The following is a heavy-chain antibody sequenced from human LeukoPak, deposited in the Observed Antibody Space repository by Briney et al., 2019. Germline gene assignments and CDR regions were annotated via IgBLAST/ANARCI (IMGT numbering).Heavy chain of an antibody. V-gene: IGHV3-23*01. Sequence: GGSLRLSYAASGFTFSSYAMSWVRQASGKGLEWVSAISGSGGSTYYADSVKGRFTISRDNSKNTLYLQMNSLRAEDTAVYYCAKDPANDYGDYYNYGMDVWGQGTTVTVSS. D-gene: IGHD4-17*01. CDR1: GFTFSSYA. CDR2: ISGSGGST. CDR3: AKDPANDYGDYYNYGMDV. J-gene: IGHJ6*02.